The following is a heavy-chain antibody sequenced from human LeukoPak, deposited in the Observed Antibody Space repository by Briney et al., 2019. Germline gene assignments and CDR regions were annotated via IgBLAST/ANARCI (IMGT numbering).Heavy chain of an antibody. CDR2: INSGGSGT. J-gene: IGHJ4*02. Sequence: PGGSLRLSCAASGFNFASNWMHWVRQTPGKGLMWVSRINSGGSGTSYADSVEGRFTISRDNAKNTLYLQMNSLRAEDTAVYYCARLGSPYYYGSGSFDYWGQGTLVTVSS. D-gene: IGHD3-10*01. V-gene: IGHV3-74*01. CDR3: ARLGSPYYYGSGSFDY. CDR1: GFNFASNW.